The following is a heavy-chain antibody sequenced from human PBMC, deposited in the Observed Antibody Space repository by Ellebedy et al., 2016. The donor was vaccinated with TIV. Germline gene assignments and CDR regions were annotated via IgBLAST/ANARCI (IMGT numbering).Heavy chain of an antibody. Sequence: GESLKISXRASGYMFRTFWIGWVRQRPGKGLEWMGIIYPGDADTRYSPSFQGQVTMSVDKSISTAYLHWSDLKASDTAMYYCARLATGYCSGGSCPLGDFWGQGTLVTVSS. CDR2: IYPGDADT. V-gene: IGHV5-51*01. CDR3: ARLATGYCSGGSCPLGDF. CDR1: GYMFRTFW. D-gene: IGHD2-15*01. J-gene: IGHJ4*02.